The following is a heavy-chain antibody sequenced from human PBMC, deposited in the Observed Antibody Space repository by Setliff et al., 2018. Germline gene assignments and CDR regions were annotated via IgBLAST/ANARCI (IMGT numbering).Heavy chain of an antibody. J-gene: IGHJ3*02. D-gene: IGHD5-18*01. CDR2: IKQDGSNT. CDR3: TTVAIQIWSASGAFDI. CDR1: GFSLSNYW. V-gene: IGHV3-7*03. Sequence: PGGSLRLSCAASGFSLSNYWMSWVRQAPGKGLEWVADIKQDGSNTYYGDSVKGRFTISRDNAKNLPFLQMNSLRGEDTAVYYCTTVAIQIWSASGAFDIWGRGVLVTVSS.